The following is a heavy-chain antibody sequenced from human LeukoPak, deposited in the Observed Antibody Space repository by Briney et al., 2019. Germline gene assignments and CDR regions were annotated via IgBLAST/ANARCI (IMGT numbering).Heavy chain of an antibody. CDR2: INHSGST. CDR1: GGSFSGYY. J-gene: IGHJ6*03. V-gene: IGHV4-34*01. D-gene: IGHD6-13*01. Sequence: PSETLSLTCAVYGGSFSGYYWRWIRQPPGKGLEWIGEINHSGSTNYNPSLQSRVTISVDTSKNQFSLKLSSVTAADTAVYYCARGRQQLATIYYYYYMDVWGKGTTVTVSS. CDR3: ARGRQQLATIYYYYYMDV.